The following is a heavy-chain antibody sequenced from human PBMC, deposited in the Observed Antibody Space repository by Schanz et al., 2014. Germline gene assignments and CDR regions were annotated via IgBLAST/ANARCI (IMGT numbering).Heavy chain of an antibody. J-gene: IGHJ6*02. D-gene: IGHD2-15*01. Sequence: QVQLVESGGGVVQPGRSLRLSCAAYGFNLSSYAMHWVRQAPGKGLEWVAVISYDGSNKYYADSVKGRFTISRDNSKNTLYLQMNSLSADDTAVFYCAKGMGYCSGGTCYDYYYYGLDVWGQGTTVTVSS. CDR2: ISYDGSNK. CDR1: GFNLSSYA. V-gene: IGHV3-30-3*01. CDR3: AKGMGYCSGGTCYDYYYYGLDV.